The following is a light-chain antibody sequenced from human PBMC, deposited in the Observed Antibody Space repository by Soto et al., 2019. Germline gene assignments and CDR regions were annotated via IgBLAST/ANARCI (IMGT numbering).Light chain of an antibody. Sequence: EIVLTHSPGTLSLSPGERATLSCRASQSVTTSFLAWYQQKPGQAPRLLIYAASSRATGIPDRFSGSGSGTDFTLTISRLEPEDFAVYYCQHYGRSPTFGQGNKVEIK. CDR1: QSVTTSF. CDR3: QHYGRSPT. V-gene: IGKV3-20*01. CDR2: AAS. J-gene: IGKJ1*01.